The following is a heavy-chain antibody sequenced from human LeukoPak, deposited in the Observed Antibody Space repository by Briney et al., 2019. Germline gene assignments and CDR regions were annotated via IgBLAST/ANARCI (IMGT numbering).Heavy chain of an antibody. CDR2: IYHSGST. Sequence: SETLSLTCAVSGYSISSGYYWGWIRQPPGKGVEGIGSIYHSGSTYCNPSLKNRVTISVDTSKNQFSLMLSSVTAADTAVYYCARHGDYYDFWSGYVNWFDPWGQGTLVTVSS. CDR3: ARHGDYYDFWSGYVNWFDP. CDR1: GYSISSGYY. J-gene: IGHJ5*02. D-gene: IGHD3-3*01. V-gene: IGHV4-38-2*01.